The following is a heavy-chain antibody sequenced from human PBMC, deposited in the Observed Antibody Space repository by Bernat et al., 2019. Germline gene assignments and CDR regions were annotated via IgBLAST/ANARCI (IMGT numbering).Heavy chain of an antibody. CDR3: AREQGIAAYIEY. CDR1: GFTFSSYG. CDR2: IWYDGSNK. J-gene: IGHJ4*02. D-gene: IGHD6-13*01. Sequence: QVQLVESGGGVVQPGRSLRLSCAASGFTFSSYGMHWVRQAPGKGLEWVAVIWYDGSNKYYADSVKGRLTISRDNSKNTLYLQMNSLRAEDTAVYYCAREQGIAAYIEYWGQGTLVNVSS. V-gene: IGHV3-33*01.